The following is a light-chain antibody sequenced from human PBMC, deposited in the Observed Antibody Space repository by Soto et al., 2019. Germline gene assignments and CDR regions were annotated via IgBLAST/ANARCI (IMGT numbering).Light chain of an antibody. CDR3: QSYDSSLSIYV. Sequence: QSFLTQPPSVSGAPGQRVTISCTGTSSNVGAGYDVHWYQHLPGTAPRLLIYTNIIRPSGVPDRFSGSKSGTSASLAISGLQAEDEADYYCQSYDSSLSIYVFGTGTKLPVL. J-gene: IGLJ1*01. CDR2: TNI. V-gene: IGLV1-40*01. CDR1: SSNVGAGYD.